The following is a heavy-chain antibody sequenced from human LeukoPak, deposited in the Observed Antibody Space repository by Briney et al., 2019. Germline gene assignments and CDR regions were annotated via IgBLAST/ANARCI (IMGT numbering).Heavy chain of an antibody. CDR1: GFNFKLSA. CDR2: ISGSGSRGSGITGGNT. D-gene: IGHD4-11*01. CDR3: ARSVPDYTRFDY. J-gene: IGHJ4*02. V-gene: IGHV3-23*01. Sequence: GGSLRLSCAASGFNFKLSAMSWGRQAPGKGLEWVALISGSGSRGSGITGGNTYYADSVKGRFSISRVNSKNTVYLEMSSLRAEDTALYFCARSVPDYTRFDYWGQGALVTVSS.